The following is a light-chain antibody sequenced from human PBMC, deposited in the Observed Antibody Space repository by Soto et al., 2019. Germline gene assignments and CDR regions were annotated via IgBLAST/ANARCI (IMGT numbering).Light chain of an antibody. Sequence: QSVLTQPPSVSGAPGQRVTISCTGSRSNIGAGFDIHWYQKVPGTAPKLLIYGHSNRPSGVPDRFSGSKSDTSASLAITGLQAEDEADYYCQSYDRGLSGYVFGTGTKVTVL. CDR2: GHS. J-gene: IGLJ1*01. V-gene: IGLV1-40*01. CDR3: QSYDRGLSGYV. CDR1: RSNIGAGFD.